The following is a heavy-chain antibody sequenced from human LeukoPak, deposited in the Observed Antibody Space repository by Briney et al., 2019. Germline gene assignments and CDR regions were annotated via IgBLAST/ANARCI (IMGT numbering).Heavy chain of an antibody. J-gene: IGHJ4*02. V-gene: IGHV4-59*01. CDR3: ARDLGGHFDY. CDR2: IYYSGST. D-gene: IGHD3-10*01. CDR1: GGSISSYY. Sequence: SETLSLTCTVSGGSISSYYWSWIRQPPGKELEWIGYIYYSGSTNYNPSLKSRVTISVDTSKNQFSLKLSSVTAADTAVYYCARDLGGHFDYWGQGTLVTVSS.